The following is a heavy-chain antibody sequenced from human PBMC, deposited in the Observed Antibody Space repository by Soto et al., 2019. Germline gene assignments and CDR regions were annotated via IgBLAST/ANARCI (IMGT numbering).Heavy chain of an antibody. CDR2: SIPIFGTA. J-gene: IGHJ6*02. Sequence: QVQLVQSGAEVKKPGSSVKVSCKASGGTFSSYAISWVRQAPGQGLEWMGGSIPIFGTANYAQKFQGRVTITADESTSTAYIELSSLRSEDTAVYYCARAPQGYYGMDVWGRGTTVTVSS. CDR1: GGTFSSYA. V-gene: IGHV1-69*01. CDR3: ARAPQGYYGMDV.